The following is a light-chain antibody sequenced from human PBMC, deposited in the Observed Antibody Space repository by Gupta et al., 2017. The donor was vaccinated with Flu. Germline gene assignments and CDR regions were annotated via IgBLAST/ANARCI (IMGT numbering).Light chain of an antibody. Sequence: DRVTITCRARQSIGYWLAWYQHKPGKAPKVLIYKTSNLESGVPSRFSGSGYGTEFTLTISGLQPDDFATYYCQQYNNYYTWTFGQGTKVEVK. CDR1: QSIGYW. CDR3: QQYNNYYTWT. V-gene: IGKV1-5*03. J-gene: IGKJ1*01. CDR2: KTS.